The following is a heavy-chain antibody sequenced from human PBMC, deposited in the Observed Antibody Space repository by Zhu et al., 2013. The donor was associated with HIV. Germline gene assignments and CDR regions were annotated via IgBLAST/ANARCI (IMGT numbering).Heavy chain of an antibody. CDR1: GYNFNSYF. CDR2: ISPYNGAT. J-gene: IGHJ4*02. Sequence: QLLQSGTEIKRPGASVTVSCTASGYNFNSYFINWVRQAPGQGPEWMGWISPYNGATLYARKFAGRITMTEDRSVTTAFMELSRLGSDDTAVYYCARALDYGGNNWGQGTLVTGLL. D-gene: IGHD4-17*01. CDR3: ARALDYGGNN. V-gene: IGHV1-2*02.